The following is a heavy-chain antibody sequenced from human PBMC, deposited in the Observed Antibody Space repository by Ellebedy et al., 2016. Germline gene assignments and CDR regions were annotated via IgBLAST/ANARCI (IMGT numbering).Heavy chain of an antibody. Sequence: ASVKVSCKASGYTFSSYGISWVRQAPGQGLEWMGWINDYNGNTRYAQKLQGRVTMTTDTSTSTAYMELRSLRSDDTAVYYCARDLLDVGYDILTGYRWFDPWGQGTLVTVSS. D-gene: IGHD3-9*01. CDR3: ARDLLDVGYDILTGYRWFDP. J-gene: IGHJ5*02. V-gene: IGHV1-18*04. CDR1: GYTFSSYG. CDR2: INDYNGNT.